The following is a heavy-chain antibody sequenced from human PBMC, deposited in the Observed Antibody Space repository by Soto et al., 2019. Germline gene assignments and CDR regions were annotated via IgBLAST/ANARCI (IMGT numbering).Heavy chain of an antibody. V-gene: IGHV1-18*01. CDR2: ISVFNGHT. CDR3: ARGRGASSWYETPHYFDF. D-gene: IGHD6-13*01. J-gene: IGHJ4*02. Sequence: QVQVVQSGPEVKKPGASVKISCQTSGYSFSTYGINWVRQAPGQGLEWVGWISVFNGHTDYAEKFQGRVTMTTDTSTITAYMELRSLRSDDTAIYYCARGRGASSWYETPHYFDFWGQGTLVTVSS. CDR1: GYSFSTYG.